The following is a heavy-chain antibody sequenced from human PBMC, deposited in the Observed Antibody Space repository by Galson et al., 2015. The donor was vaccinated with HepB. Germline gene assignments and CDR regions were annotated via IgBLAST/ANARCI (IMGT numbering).Heavy chain of an antibody. CDR3: ARDWVGSGWVLDY. CDR2: ISSSSSYR. CDR1: GFTFSSYS. D-gene: IGHD6-19*01. V-gene: IGHV3-21*01. J-gene: IGHJ4*02. Sequence: SLRLSCADSGFTFSSYSMNWVRQAPGKGLEWVSSISSSSSYRYYADSAKGRFTISRDNAKNSLYLQMNSLRAEDTAVYYCARDWVGSGWVLDYWGQGTLVTVSS.